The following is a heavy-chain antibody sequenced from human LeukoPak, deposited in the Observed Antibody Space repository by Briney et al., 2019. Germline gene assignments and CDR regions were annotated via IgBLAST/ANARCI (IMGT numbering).Heavy chain of an antibody. CDR2: INQDGSEE. V-gene: IGHV3-7*01. J-gene: IGHJ4*02. CDR3: VRDGGVSGYDLLDY. CDR1: GFTFSHYW. Sequence: PGGSLRLSCEVSGFTFSHYWMTWVRQAPGKGLEWVTQINQDGSEEYYMDSVKARFTISRDNAKNSVFLQMNSLRAEDTAVYYCVRDGGVSGYDLLDYWGQGTLVTVSS. D-gene: IGHD5-12*01.